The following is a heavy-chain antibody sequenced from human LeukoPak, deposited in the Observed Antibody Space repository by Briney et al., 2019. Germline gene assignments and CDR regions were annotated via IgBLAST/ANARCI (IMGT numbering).Heavy chain of an antibody. CDR2: ISSSSSTI. J-gene: IGHJ4*02. D-gene: IGHD2-2*01. Sequence: GGSLRLSCAASGFTFSSYSMNWVRQAPGKGLEWVSYISSSSSTIYYADSVKGRFTISRDNAKNSLYLQMNSLRAEDTAVHYCARDSPTSCYLMPCYFDYWGQGTLVTVSS. V-gene: IGHV3-48*01. CDR1: GFTFSSYS. CDR3: ARDSPTSCYLMPCYFDY.